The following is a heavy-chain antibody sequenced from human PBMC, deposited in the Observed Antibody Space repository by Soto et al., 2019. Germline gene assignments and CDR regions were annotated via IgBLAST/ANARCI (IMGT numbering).Heavy chain of an antibody. CDR2: IDNDGSST. D-gene: IGHD2-2*01. J-gene: IGHJ4*02. V-gene: IGHV3-74*01. CDR3: ARGGTYCSTTSCYFDY. CDR1: GFKFGSYW. Sequence: PGGSLRLSCAPSGFKFGSYWMHWVRQTPGKGLVWVSRIDNDGSSTVYADSVKGRFTISRDNAKNTLYLQMNSLRAEDTAVYYCARGGTYCSTTSCYFDYWGQGTLVTVSS.